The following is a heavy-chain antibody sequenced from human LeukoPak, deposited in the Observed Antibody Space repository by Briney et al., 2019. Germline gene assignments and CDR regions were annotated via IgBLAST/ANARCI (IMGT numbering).Heavy chain of an antibody. D-gene: IGHD6-19*01. Sequence: PSETLSLTCTASGGSISSGSYYWSWIRQPAGKVLEWIGRIYTSGSTNYNPSLKSRVTISVDTSKNQFSLKLSSVTAADTAVYYCARGIAVAGSDYWGQGTLVTVSS. CDR1: GGSISSGSYY. J-gene: IGHJ4*02. CDR3: ARGIAVAGSDY. V-gene: IGHV4-61*02. CDR2: IYTSGST.